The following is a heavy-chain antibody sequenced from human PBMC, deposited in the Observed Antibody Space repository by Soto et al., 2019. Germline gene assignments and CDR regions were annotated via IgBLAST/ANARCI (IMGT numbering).Heavy chain of an antibody. Sequence: GGSRRLSCAASGSTSGYYWVSWVSQAPGMGLERLATIKWDASEKKYVDSVKGRFTMSRDNAKNSVYLQMDSLRAEDTAVYYCARGIVCSDSNCDSYSYGMDVWGQGTTVTVSS. V-gene: IGHV3-7*04. CDR1: GSTSGYYW. CDR2: IKWDASEK. D-gene: IGHD2-15*01. J-gene: IGHJ6*02. CDR3: ARGIVCSDSNCDSYSYGMDV.